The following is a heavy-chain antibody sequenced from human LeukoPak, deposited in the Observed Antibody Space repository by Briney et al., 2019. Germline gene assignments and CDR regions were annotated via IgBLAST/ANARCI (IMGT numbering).Heavy chain of an antibody. CDR3: SKAQGGGGGYFEYYYYLDV. J-gene: IGHJ6*03. CDR2: INSDGSST. CDR1: GFTFSSYW. Sequence: GGSLRLSCAASGFTFSSYWMHWVRQAPGKGLVWVSRINSDGSSTSYADSVKGRFTISRDNAKNTLYLQMNSLRAEDTAVYYRSKAQGGGGGYFEYYYYLDVGGKGPPVTVS. D-gene: IGHD3-9*01. V-gene: IGHV3-74*01.